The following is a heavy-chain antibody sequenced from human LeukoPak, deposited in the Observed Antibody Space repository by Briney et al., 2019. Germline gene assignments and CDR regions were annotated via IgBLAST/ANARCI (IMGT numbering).Heavy chain of an antibody. V-gene: IGHV3-30*18. CDR1: GFTFSNFG. J-gene: IGHJ4*02. CDR2: ISNDGRSE. CDR3: AKTMSVYRFGNLLPQFYFDY. D-gene: IGHD3-10*01. Sequence: GRSLRLSCAASGFTFSNFGMHWVRQAPGKGLEWVTVISNDGRSEHYADSVKGRFTISRDNSKNTLYLQMNSLRAADTAVYYCAKTMSVYRFGNLLPQFYFDYWSQGTLVTVSS.